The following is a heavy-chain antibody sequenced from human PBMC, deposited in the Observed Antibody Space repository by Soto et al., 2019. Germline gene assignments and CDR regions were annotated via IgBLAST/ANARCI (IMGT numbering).Heavy chain of an antibody. Sequence: ASVKVSCKSSGFTFNNVYLHWVRQAPGQGLEWVGIINPSGGSTSYAQKFLGRVTMTRDTSKSTVYMELSSLTSDDTAIYFCAYLYSFGDRSSFDYWGQGTLVTVSS. D-gene: IGHD2-21*02. V-gene: IGHV1-46*02. CDR2: INPSGGST. CDR3: AYLYSFGDRSSFDY. J-gene: IGHJ4*02. CDR1: GFTFNNVY.